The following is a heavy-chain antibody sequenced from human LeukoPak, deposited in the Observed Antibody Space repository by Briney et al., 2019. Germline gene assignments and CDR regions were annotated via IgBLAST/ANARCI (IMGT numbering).Heavy chain of an antibody. J-gene: IGHJ4*02. CDR1: GFTFSSYA. D-gene: IGHD2-2*01. CDR3: AKLSSTSCYFTPAFLCYFDY. CDR2: ISGSGGST. V-gene: IGHV3-23*01. Sequence: GGSLRLSCAASGFTFSSYAMSWVRQAPGKGLEWVSAISGSGGSTYYADSVKGRFTISRDNSKNPLYLQMNSLRAEDTAVYYCAKLSSTSCYFTPAFLCYFDYWGQGTLVTVSS.